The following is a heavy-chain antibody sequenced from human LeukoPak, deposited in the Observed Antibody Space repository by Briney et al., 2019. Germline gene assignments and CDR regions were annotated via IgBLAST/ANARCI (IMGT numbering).Heavy chain of an antibody. CDR1: GFTFSSYS. D-gene: IGHD1-26*01. Sequence: GGSLRLSCAASGFTFSSYSMSWVRQAPGKGVEWVSIISDSGANTYYADSVRGRFTISRDNSKNTLYLQMNSLRAEDTALYYCARGSYYNWFDPWGQGTLVTVSS. CDR2: ISDSGANT. V-gene: IGHV3-23*01. J-gene: IGHJ5*02. CDR3: ARGSYYNWFDP.